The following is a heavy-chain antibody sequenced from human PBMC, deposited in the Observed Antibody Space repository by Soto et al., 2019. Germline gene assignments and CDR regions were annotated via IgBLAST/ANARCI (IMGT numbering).Heavy chain of an antibody. J-gene: IGHJ6*02. CDR3: ARGSRDTAMLNYYYGMDV. CDR1: GGTFSSYA. Sequence: QVQLVQSGAEVKKPGSSVKVSCKASGGTFSSYAISWVRQAPGQGLEWMGGIIPIFGTANYAQKFQGRVTITADESTSTAYMELSSLRSEDTDVYYCARGSRDTAMLNYYYGMDVWGQGTTVTVSS. V-gene: IGHV1-69*12. D-gene: IGHD5-18*01. CDR2: IIPIFGTA.